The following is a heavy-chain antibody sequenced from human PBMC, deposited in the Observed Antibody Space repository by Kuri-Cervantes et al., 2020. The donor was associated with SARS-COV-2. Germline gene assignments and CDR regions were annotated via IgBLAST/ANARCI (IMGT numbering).Heavy chain of an antibody. V-gene: IGHV3-7*03. J-gene: IGHJ4*02. CDR3: AKGEKGNPSRRGNYFDY. CDR2: IKQDGSEK. Sequence: GGSLRLSCAASGFTFSSYWMSWVRQAPGKGLEWVANIKQDGSEKYYVDSVKGRFTISRDNAKNSLYLQMNSLRAEDTAVYYCAKGEKGNPSRRGNYFDYWGQGTLVTVS. D-gene: IGHD3-16*01. CDR1: GFTFSSYW.